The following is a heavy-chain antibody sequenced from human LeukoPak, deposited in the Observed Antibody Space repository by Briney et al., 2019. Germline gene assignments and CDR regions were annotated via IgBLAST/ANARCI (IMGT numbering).Heavy chain of an antibody. J-gene: IGHJ4*02. D-gene: IGHD3-22*01. CDR3: AEDATYYYDSSGYEY. CDR2: ISGDGGST. V-gene: IGHV3-43*02. Sequence: PGGSLRLSCAASGFTFDDYAMHWVRQAPGKGLERVSLISGDGGSTYYADSVKGRFTISRDNSKNSLYLQMNSLRTEDTALYYCAEDATYYYDSSGYEYWGQGTLVTVSS. CDR1: GFTFDDYA.